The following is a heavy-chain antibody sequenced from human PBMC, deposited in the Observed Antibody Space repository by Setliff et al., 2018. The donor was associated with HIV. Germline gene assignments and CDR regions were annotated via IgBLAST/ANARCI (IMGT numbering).Heavy chain of an antibody. Sequence: GGSLRLSCAASGFTFSSYSMNWVRQAPGKGLEWVSYISSSSSPIFYADSVKGRFTISRDNAKNSLYLQMNSLRAEDTAVYYCARDRESSSSWYQIYFDYYMDVWGKGTTVTVS. V-gene: IGHV3-48*01. CDR2: ISSSSSPI. J-gene: IGHJ6*03. CDR1: GFTFSSYS. CDR3: ARDRESSSSWYQIYFDYYMDV. D-gene: IGHD6-13*01.